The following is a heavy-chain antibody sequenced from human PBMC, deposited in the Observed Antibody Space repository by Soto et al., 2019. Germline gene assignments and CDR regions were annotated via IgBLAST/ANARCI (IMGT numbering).Heavy chain of an antibody. D-gene: IGHD6-13*01. CDR2: TYYRSKWYN. Sequence: SQTLSLTCAISGDSVSSNSAAWNWIRQSPSRGLEWLGRTYYRSKWYNDYAVSVKSRITINPDTSKNQFSLQLNSVTPEDTAVHYCARGQSTAAADAYYYYGMDVWGQGTTVTVSS. CDR3: ARGQSTAAADAYYYYGMDV. V-gene: IGHV6-1*01. CDR1: GDSVSSNSAA. J-gene: IGHJ6*02.